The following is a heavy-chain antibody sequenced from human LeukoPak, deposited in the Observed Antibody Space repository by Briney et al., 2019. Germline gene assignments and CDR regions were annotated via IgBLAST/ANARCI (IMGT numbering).Heavy chain of an antibody. CDR1: GGSISNYY. V-gene: IGHV4-59*01. D-gene: IGHD2/OR15-2a*01. CDR2: IYYSGST. J-gene: IGHJ6*02. CDR3: ARDNRVDQKKNRYYYYGMDV. Sequence: SDTLSLTCTVSGGSISNYYWSWIRQPPGKGLEWIGYIYYSGSTNYSPSLKSRVTISVDTSKNQFSLKLSSVTAADTAVYYCARDNRVDQKKNRYYYYGMDVWGQGTTVTVSS.